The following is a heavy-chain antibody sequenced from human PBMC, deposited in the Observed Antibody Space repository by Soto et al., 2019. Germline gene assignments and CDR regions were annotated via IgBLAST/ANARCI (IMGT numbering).Heavy chain of an antibody. V-gene: IGHV3-30*18. Sequence: PGGSLRLSCAASGFTFSSYGMHWVRQAPGKGLEWVAVISYHGTNKYCADSVKGRFTISRDNSKNTLYLQMDSLRAEDTAVYYCAKYANYGDYGDWFDPWGLGTLVTVSS. CDR1: GFTFSSYG. D-gene: IGHD4-17*01. J-gene: IGHJ5*02. CDR2: ISYHGTNK. CDR3: AKYANYGDYGDWFDP.